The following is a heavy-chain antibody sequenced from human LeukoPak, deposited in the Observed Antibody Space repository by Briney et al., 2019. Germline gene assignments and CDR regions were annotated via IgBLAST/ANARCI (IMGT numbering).Heavy chain of an antibody. D-gene: IGHD3-9*01. CDR2: IYYSGST. Sequence: SETLSLTCTVSGGSLSSSSYYWGWIRQPPGKGLEWIGSIYYSGSTYYNPSLKSRVTISVDTSKNQFSLKLSSVIAADTAVYYCAGPLNGMDVWGQGTTVTVSS. CDR3: AGPLNGMDV. CDR1: GGSLSSSSYY. V-gene: IGHV4-39*01. J-gene: IGHJ6*02.